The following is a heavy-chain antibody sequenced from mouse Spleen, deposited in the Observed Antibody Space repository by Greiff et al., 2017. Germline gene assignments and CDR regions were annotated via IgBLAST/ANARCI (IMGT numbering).Heavy chain of an antibody. CDR1: GFTFSSYA. D-gene: IGHD1-2*01. CDR3: ARHGLLRLPRPVDY. CDR2: ISSGGSYT. V-gene: IGHV5-9-1*01. Sequence: EVMLVESGGGLVKPGGSLKLSCAASGFTFSSYAMSWVRQTPEKRLEWVATISSGGSYTYYPDSVKGRFTISRDNAKNTLYLQMSSLRSEDTAMYYCARHGLLRLPRPVDYWGQGTTLTVSS. J-gene: IGHJ2*01.